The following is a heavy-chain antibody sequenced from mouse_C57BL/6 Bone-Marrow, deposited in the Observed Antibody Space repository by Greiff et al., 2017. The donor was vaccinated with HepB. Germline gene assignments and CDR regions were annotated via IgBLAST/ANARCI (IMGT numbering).Heavy chain of an antibody. CDR1: GYTFTSYW. V-gene: IGHV1-53*01. J-gene: IGHJ3*01. Sequence: QVQLQQSGTELVKPGASVKLSCKASGYTFTSYWMHWVKQRPGQGLEWIGNINPSNGGTNYNEKFKSKATLTVDKSSSTAYMQLSSLTSEDSAVYYCARSHYYGSSYTWFAYWGQGTLVTVSA. CDR2: INPSNGGT. D-gene: IGHD1-1*01. CDR3: ARSHYYGSSYTWFAY.